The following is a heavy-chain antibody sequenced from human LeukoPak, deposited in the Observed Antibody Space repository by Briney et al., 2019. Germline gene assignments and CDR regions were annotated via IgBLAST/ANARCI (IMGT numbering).Heavy chain of an antibody. V-gene: IGHV1-2*02. D-gene: IGHD3-10*01. CDR1: GYTFTGYY. J-gene: IGHJ5*02. Sequence: ASVKVSCKASGYTFTGYYMHWVRQAPGQGLEWMGWINPNSGGTNYAQKFQGRVTMTRDTSISTAYMELSRLRSDDTAVYYCARGGGITMVRGVIINNWFDPWGQGTLDTVSS. CDR2: INPNSGGT. CDR3: ARGGGITMVRGVIINNWFDP.